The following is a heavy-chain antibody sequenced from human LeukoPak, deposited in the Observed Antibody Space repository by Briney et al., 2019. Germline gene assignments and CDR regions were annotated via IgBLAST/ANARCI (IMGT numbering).Heavy chain of an antibody. CDR1: GGSISSSTYY. Sequence: SETLSLTCTVSGGSISSSTYYWGWIRQPPGKGLEWIGSIYYSGSTYYNTSLKSRVTISVDKSKKQFSLKLSSVTAADTAVYYCAKTKEYYDILTGYYSWYFDLWGRGTLVTVSS. D-gene: IGHD3-9*01. CDR3: AKTKEYYDILTGYYSWYFDL. V-gene: IGHV4-39*01. J-gene: IGHJ2*01. CDR2: IYYSGST.